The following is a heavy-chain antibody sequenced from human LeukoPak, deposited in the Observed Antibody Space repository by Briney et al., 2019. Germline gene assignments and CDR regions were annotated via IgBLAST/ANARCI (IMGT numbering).Heavy chain of an antibody. CDR3: ATPTAGTWHFDY. J-gene: IGHJ4*02. Sequence: GSLRLSCAASGFTFSSYWMTWVRQAPGKGLEWVANIKQDASERYYVDSVKGRFTISRDNAKNSLYLQMNSLRAEDTAVYYCATPTAGTWHFDYWGQGTLVTVSS. V-gene: IGHV3-7*01. D-gene: IGHD1-1*01. CDR2: IKQDASER. CDR1: GFTFSSYW.